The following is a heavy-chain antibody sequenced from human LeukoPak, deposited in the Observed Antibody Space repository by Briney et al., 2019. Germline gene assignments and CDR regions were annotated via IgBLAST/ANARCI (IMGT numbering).Heavy chain of an antibody. Sequence: SETLSLTCTVSGGSISSYYWSWIRQPPGKGLEWIGYIYYSGSTNYNPSLKSRVTISVDTSKNQFSLKLSSVTAADTAVYYCARASRLEWLYAWGQGTTVTVSS. CDR1: GGSISSYY. J-gene: IGHJ6*02. D-gene: IGHD3-3*01. CDR3: ARASRLEWLYA. V-gene: IGHV4-59*01. CDR2: IYYSGST.